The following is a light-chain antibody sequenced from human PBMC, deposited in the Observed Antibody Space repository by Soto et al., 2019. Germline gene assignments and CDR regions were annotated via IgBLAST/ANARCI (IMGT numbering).Light chain of an antibody. CDR2: RDS. Sequence: SYELTQPLSVSVALGQTARITCGGNNIGSKNVHWYQQKPGQAPVLVIYRDSNRPSGIPERFSGSNSGNTATLTISGAQAGDEDDYYCQVWDSSTVVFGGGTKLTVL. CDR1: NIGSKN. J-gene: IGLJ2*01. CDR3: QVWDSSTVV. V-gene: IGLV3-9*01.